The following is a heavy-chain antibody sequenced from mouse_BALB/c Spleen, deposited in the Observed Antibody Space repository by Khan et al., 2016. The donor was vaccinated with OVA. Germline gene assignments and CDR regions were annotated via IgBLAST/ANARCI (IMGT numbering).Heavy chain of an antibody. V-gene: IGHV9-3-1*01. D-gene: IGHD1-1*02. CDR2: INTYTGEP. CDR1: GYTFTNYG. J-gene: IGHJ1*01. CDR3: ASGGYWYVNV. Sequence: QIQLVQSGPELKKPGETVKISCKASGYTFTNYGMNWVKRAPGKGLKWMGWINTYTGEPTYADDFKGRFAFSLETSASTAYLQINNLKNEDTATYFCASGGYWYVNVWGAGTTVTVSS.